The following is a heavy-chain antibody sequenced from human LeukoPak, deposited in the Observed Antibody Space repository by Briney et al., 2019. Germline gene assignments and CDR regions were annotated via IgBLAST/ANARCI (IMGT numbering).Heavy chain of an antibody. CDR2: VLSDGSRI. CDR3: ARGFAWYDY. CDR1: GFRFTNYW. J-gene: IGHJ4*02. V-gene: IGHV3-74*03. D-gene: IGHD3-9*01. Sequence: PGGSLRLSCVGSGFRFTNYWMHWVRQAPGKGLVWVSRVLSDGSRITYADSVKGRFTISRDNAKNTLYLQMDSLRAEDTAVYYCARGFAWYDYWGQGTLVAVSS.